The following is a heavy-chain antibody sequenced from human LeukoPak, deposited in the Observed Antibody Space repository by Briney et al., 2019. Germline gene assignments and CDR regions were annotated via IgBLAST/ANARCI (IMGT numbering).Heavy chain of an antibody. CDR2: ITPDGSDR. D-gene: IGHD6-19*01. CDR1: GFTFNNYC. CDR3: VPGGLAVSGIDY. V-gene: IGHV3-7*01. J-gene: IGHJ4*02. Sequence: PGGSLRLSCAVSGFTFNNYCMSWVRQAPGKGLEWVANITPDGSDRYYVDSLKGRVTISRDNTKSSLYLQLNSLRAEDTAVYYCVPGGLAVSGIDYWGQGALVTVSS.